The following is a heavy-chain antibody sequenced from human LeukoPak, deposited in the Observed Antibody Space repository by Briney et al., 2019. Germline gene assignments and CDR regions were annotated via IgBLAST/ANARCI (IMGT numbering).Heavy chain of an antibody. V-gene: IGHV3-23*01. Sequence: GGSLRLSCAASGFTFSSYGMHWVRQAPGKGLEWVSAISGSGGSTYYADSVKGRFTISRDNSKNTLYLQMNSLRAEDTAVYYCAKSLPYYDFWSGYYTPDAFDIWGQGTMVTVSS. CDR2: ISGSGGST. J-gene: IGHJ3*02. CDR1: GFTFSSYG. D-gene: IGHD3-3*01. CDR3: AKSLPYYDFWSGYYTPDAFDI.